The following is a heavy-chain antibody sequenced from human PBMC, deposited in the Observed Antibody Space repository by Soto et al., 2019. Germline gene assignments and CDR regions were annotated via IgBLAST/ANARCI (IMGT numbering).Heavy chain of an antibody. CDR2: IWYDGSNK. CDR1: GFTFSSYG. D-gene: IGHD3-16*02. Sequence: GGSLRLSCAASGFTFSSYGMHWVRQAPGKGLEWVAVIWYDGSNKYYADSVKGRFTISRDNSKNTLYLQMNSLRAEDTAVYYCAGPLGELSLVDYYYGMDVWGQGTTVTVSS. V-gene: IGHV3-33*01. J-gene: IGHJ6*02. CDR3: AGPLGELSLVDYYYGMDV.